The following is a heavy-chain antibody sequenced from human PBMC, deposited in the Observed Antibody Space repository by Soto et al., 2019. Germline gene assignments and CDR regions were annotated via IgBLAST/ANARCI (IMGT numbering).Heavy chain of an antibody. CDR1: GGSVSSGSYY. Sequence: QVQLQESGPGLVKPSETLSLTCTVSGGSVSSGSYYWSWIGQPPGKGREGIGYIYYGGSTNYNPSLKSRVTISVDTSKNQFSLKLSSVTAADTAVYYCARGLPAPNRLYYYDSSEEFDAFDIWGQGTMVTVSS. CDR3: ARGLPAPNRLYYYDSSEEFDAFDI. V-gene: IGHV4-61*01. J-gene: IGHJ3*02. D-gene: IGHD3-22*01. CDR2: IYYGGST.